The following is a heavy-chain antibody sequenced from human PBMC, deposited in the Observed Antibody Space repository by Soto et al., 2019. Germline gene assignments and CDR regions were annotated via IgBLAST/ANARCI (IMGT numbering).Heavy chain of an antibody. D-gene: IGHD3-3*01. CDR3: ARMELRSDLWSGYYTRGYFDH. CDR2: IFSNDER. Sequence: ETLSLTCTVSGGSVSGGSISSYYWSWIRQPPGKALEWLAHIFSNDERSYSTSLKSRLTISKDTSKSQVVLTMTNMDPVDTATYYCARMELRSDLWSGYYTRGYFDHWGQGTLVTVSS. J-gene: IGHJ4*02. CDR1: GGSVSGGSIS. V-gene: IGHV2-26*01.